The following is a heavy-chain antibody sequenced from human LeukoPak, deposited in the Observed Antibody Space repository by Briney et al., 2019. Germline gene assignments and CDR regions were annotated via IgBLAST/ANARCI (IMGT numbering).Heavy chain of an antibody. J-gene: IGHJ4*02. CDR3: ARGLIVTSGYSYGPAADY. CDR2: IYTSGST. D-gene: IGHD5-18*01. Sequence: SETLSLTCTVSGGSISSYYWSWIRQPAGKGLEWIGRIYTSGSTNYNPSLKSRVTMSVDTSKNQFSLKLSSVTAADTAVYYCARGLIVTSGYSYGPAADYWGQGTLVTVSS. V-gene: IGHV4-4*07. CDR1: GGSISSYY.